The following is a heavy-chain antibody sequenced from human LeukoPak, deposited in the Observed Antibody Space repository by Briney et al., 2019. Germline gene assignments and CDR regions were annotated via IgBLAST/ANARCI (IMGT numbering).Heavy chain of an antibody. J-gene: IGHJ4*02. CDR1: GFTVSSDY. D-gene: IGHD3-22*01. CDR2: IYSGRST. CDR3: ARDRYYYDSSGYSGNYYFVC. V-gene: IGHV3-66*01. Sequence: GWSLTLSCAASGFTVSSDYMIWLRQAPGKGLEWVSVIYSGRSTYYADYVKGRFTISRDNSKNTLYLQINSLRAEDTAVYYCARDRYYYDSSGYSGNYYFVCRGQGTLVTVSS.